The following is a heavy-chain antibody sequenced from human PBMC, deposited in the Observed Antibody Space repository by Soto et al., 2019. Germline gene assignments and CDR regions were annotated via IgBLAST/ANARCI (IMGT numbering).Heavy chain of an antibody. CDR1: GGTFSSYA. Sequence: QVQLVQSGAEVKKPGSSVKVSCKASGGTFSSYAISWVRQAPGQGLEWMGGIIPIFGTANYAQKFQGRVTITADESTSTAYMELSSLRSEDTAVYYCARDMADDCSSTSCYNWFDPWGHGTLVTVSS. D-gene: IGHD2-2*01. CDR2: IIPIFGTA. CDR3: ARDMADDCSSTSCYNWFDP. V-gene: IGHV1-69*01. J-gene: IGHJ5*02.